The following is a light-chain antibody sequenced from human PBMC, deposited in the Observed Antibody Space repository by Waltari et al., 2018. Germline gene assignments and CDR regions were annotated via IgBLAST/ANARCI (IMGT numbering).Light chain of an antibody. CDR1: QGISNY. CDR3: QKYTSAPAT. Sequence: DIQMTQSPSSLSASVGDRVTITYRASQGISNYLAWYQQKPGKVPQLLIYDASTLQSGVPSRFSGGGSGTDFTLTISSLRPEDVATYYCQKYTSAPATFGQGTKLEIK. J-gene: IGKJ2*01. CDR2: DAS. V-gene: IGKV1-27*01.